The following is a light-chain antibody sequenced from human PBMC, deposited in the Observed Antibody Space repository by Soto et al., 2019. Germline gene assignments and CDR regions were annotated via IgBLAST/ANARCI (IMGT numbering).Light chain of an antibody. V-gene: IGLV5-45*03. CDR3: MIWHNNAWV. J-gene: IGLJ3*02. CDR1: SGISVGTNR. Sequence: QLVLTQPSSLSASPGASASLTCTLRSGISVGTNRIFWYQQKPGSPPQYLLRYKSDLDKQQGSGVPSRFSGSKDISANAGFLLISGLQSEDEADYYCMIWHNNAWVFGGGTKLTVI. CDR2: YKSDLDK.